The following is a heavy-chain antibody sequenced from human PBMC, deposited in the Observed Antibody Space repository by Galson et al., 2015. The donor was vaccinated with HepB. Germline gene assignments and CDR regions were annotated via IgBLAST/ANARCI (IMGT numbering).Heavy chain of an antibody. J-gene: IGHJ4*02. CDR2: IKQDGSEK. Sequence: SLRLSCAASGFTFSSYWMSWVRQAPGKGLEWVANIKQDGSEKYYVDSVKGRFTISRDNAKNSLYLQMNSLRAEDTAVYYCAREARYGGSEFDYWGQGTLVTVSS. CDR3: AREARYGGSEFDY. D-gene: IGHD5-12*01. CDR1: GFTFSSYW. V-gene: IGHV3-7*03.